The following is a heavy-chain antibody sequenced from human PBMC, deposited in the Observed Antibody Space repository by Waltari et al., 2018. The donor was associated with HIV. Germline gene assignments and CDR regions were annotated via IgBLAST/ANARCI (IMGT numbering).Heavy chain of an antibody. CDR1: GFTFNIYA. D-gene: IGHD2-15*01. CDR2: ISGSGRNT. V-gene: IGHV3-23*01. CDR3: AKNGGCTGGSCNVYYVEY. J-gene: IGHJ4*02. Sequence: EVQVLESGGGLVQPGGSLRLSCAASGFTFNIYAMNWVRQAPGKGLEWISTISGSGRNTFYADSVKGRFTISRDNSKNTVYLQMNSLRAEDTAVYYCAKNGGCTGGSCNVYYVEYWGQGTLVTVSS.